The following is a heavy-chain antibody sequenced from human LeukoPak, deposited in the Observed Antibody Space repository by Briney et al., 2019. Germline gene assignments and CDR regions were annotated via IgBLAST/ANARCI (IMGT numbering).Heavy chain of an antibody. CDR1: GYTFTSYG. J-gene: IGHJ5*02. D-gene: IGHD2-2*01. Sequence: ASVKVSCKASGYTFTSYGISWVRQAPGQGLEWMEWISAYNGNTNYAQKLQGRVTMTTDTSTSTAYMELSRLRSDDTAVYYCARGGYCSSTIGSHNWFDPWGRGTLVTVSS. CDR3: ARGGYCSSTIGSHNWFDP. CDR2: ISAYNGNT. V-gene: IGHV1-18*01.